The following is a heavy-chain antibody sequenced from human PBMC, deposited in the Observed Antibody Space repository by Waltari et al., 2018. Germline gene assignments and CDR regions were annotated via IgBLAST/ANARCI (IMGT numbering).Heavy chain of an antibody. D-gene: IGHD6-13*01. CDR3: TTADSRGGAY. CDR2: IISKTDGGTT. Sequence: EVQLVESGGGLVKPGGSLRLSCAAAGFTFSNSWMSWGRQAPGKGLEWVGRIISKTDGGTTDYAAPVKGRFTISRDDSKNTLYLQMNSLKTEDTAVYYCTTADSRGGAYWGQGTLVTVSS. CDR1: GFTFSNSW. J-gene: IGHJ4*02. V-gene: IGHV3-15*01.